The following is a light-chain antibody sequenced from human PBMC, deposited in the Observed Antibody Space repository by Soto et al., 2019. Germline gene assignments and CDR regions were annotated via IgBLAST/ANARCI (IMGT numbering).Light chain of an antibody. CDR3: QQRSNWPRIT. CDR2: GAS. V-gene: IGKV3-11*01. CDR1: PSVSGSN. Sequence: EIVSTQSPGTLSLSPGERATLSCRASPSVSGSNLAWYQQKPGQAPRLVIYGASSRATGIPARFSGSGSGTDFTLTISSLEPEDFAVYYCQQRSNWPRITFGPGTKVDIK. J-gene: IGKJ3*01.